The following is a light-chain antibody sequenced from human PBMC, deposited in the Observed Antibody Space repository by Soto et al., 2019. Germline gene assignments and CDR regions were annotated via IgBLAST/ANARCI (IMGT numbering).Light chain of an antibody. V-gene: IGLV2-14*01. J-gene: IGLJ1*01. CDR2: DVT. CDR3: SSYTSSSTYV. CDR1: RSDVGGYNY. Sequence: QSVLTQPASVSGSPGQSITFSCTGTRSDVGGYNYVYWHQQHPGKAPKLMIYDVTNRPSGVSDRFSGSKSGNTASLTISGLQAEDEADYYCSSYTSSSTYVFGAGTKVTVL.